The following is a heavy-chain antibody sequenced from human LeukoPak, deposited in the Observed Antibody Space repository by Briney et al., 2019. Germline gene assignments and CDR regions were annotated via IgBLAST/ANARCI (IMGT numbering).Heavy chain of an antibody. D-gene: IGHD5-24*01. CDR3: SRGTDAYKCGNS. V-gene: IGHV4-34*01. J-gene: IGHJ4*02. Sequence: PSETLSLTCAVYGGSFSGYYWTWIRQPPGKGLEWIGEIHYSGRINYNPSPKSRGTISADTSNNHFSLTMNSVTAADTAVYYCSRGTDAYKCGNSWGQGTLVTVSS. CDR2: IHYSGRI. CDR1: GGSFSGYY.